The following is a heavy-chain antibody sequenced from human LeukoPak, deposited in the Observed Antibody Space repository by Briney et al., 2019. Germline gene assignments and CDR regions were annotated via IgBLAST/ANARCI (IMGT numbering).Heavy chain of an antibody. CDR3: ARVAGSIDY. D-gene: IGHD6-19*01. CDR1: GYTFTSYD. Sequence: GASVKVSCKASGYTFTSYDINWVRQATGQGLEWMGWTNPNSGYTGYAQKFQGRVTITRNTAISTAYMELSSLRSEDTAVYYCARVAGSIDYWGQGTLVTVPS. V-gene: IGHV1-8*03. CDR2: TNPNSGYT. J-gene: IGHJ4*02.